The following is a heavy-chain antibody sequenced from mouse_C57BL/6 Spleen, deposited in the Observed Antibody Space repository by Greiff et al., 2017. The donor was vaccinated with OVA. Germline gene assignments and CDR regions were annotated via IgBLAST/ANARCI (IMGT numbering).Heavy chain of an antibody. CDR2: INPSTGGT. CDR3: ARGDDYYAMEY. J-gene: IGHJ4*01. CDR1: GYSFTGYY. V-gene: IGHV1-42*01. D-gene: IGHD2-13*01. Sequence: EVQLVESGPELVKPGASVKISCKASGYSFTGYYMNWVKQSPEKSLEWIGEINPSTGGTTYNQKFKAKTTLTVDKSSSTAYMQLKSLTSEDSAVYYGARGDDYYAMEYWGQGTSGTVSS.